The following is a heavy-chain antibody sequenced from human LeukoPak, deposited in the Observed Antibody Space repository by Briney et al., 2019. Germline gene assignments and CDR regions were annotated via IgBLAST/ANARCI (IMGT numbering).Heavy chain of an antibody. V-gene: IGHV4-39*01. CDR2: IYYSGST. CDR1: GGSISSSSYY. J-gene: IGHJ4*02. Sequence: SETLSLTYTVSGGSISSSSYYWGWIRQPPGKGLEWIGSIYYSGSTYYNPSLKSLVTISVDTSRNQFSLKLSSVTAADTAVYYCASPQFPFDYWGQGTLVTVSS. D-gene: IGHD2-21*01. CDR3: ASPQFPFDY.